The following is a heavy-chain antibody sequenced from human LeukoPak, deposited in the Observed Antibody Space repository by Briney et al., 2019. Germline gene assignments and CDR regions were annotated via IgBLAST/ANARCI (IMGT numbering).Heavy chain of an antibody. V-gene: IGHV4-59*01. D-gene: IGHD3-10*01. Sequence: SETLSLTCTVSGGSISDYYWNWMRQPPGKALEWIGYIYYSGSANYNPSLEGRVTISVDTSKNQFSVKLSSVTAADTAVYYCARSQNYYGSGDYWSQGTLVTVSS. CDR1: GGSISDYY. J-gene: IGHJ4*02. CDR3: ARSQNYYGSGDY. CDR2: IYYSGSA.